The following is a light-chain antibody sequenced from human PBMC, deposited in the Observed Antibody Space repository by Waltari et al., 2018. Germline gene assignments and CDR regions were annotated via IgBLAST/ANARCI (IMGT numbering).Light chain of an antibody. J-gene: IGKJ1*01. Sequence: IEMTQSPATLSVSPGERATLSCRASQNVCTKLAWYQQKPGLAPRPLIYDAFTRATGIPARCSGSGSGTEFTLTISSLQSEDLALYHCLQYHYWPPWTFGQGTKVEVK. CDR1: QNVCTK. CDR2: DAF. V-gene: IGKV3-15*01. CDR3: LQYHYWPPWT.